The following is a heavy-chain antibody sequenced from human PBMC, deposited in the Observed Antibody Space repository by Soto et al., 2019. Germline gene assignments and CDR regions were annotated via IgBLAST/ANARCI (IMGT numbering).Heavy chain of an antibody. CDR2: IYYGGTT. D-gene: IGHD3-22*01. J-gene: IGHJ5*02. CDR1: GGHISSGVCS. CDR3: ARLGAYYQSLDP. V-gene: IGHV4-61*08. Sequence: PSETMSVTCAVSGGHISSGVCSWSWNRQPPGKGLEWVGYIYYGGTTSYNPSLQSRVTISLETSKSQFSLRLTSVTAADTAVYYCARLGAYYQSLDPWGPGTLVTVSS.